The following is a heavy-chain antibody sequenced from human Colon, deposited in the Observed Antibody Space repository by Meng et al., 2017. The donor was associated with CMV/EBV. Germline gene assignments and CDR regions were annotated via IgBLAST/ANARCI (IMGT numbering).Heavy chain of an antibody. V-gene: IGHV1-8*01. CDR1: GYTFTSYG. CDR3: ARGPNYDFWSGHTKWFDP. Sequence: QVQLVQSGAEVKKPGASVKVSCNASGYTFTSYGINWGRQATGQGLEWMGWMNPKSGYTGSAQKFQGRGTMTMNTSITTAYMELSSLRSEDTAVYYCARGPNYDFWSGHTKWFDPWGRGTLVTVSS. CDR2: MNPKSGYT. J-gene: IGHJ5*02. D-gene: IGHD3-3*01.